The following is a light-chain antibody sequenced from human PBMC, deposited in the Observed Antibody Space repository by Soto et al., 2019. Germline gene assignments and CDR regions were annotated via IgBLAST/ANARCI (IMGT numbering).Light chain of an antibody. V-gene: IGLV1-40*01. CDR1: SSNIGAGYD. J-gene: IGLJ2*01. Sequence: QAVVTQPPSVSGAPGKRVTISCTGSSSNIGAGYDVHWYQQLPGTAPKLLIYGNSNRPSGVPDRFSGSKSGTSAALAITGLKAEDEADYYCQSYDSSLSGSVFGGGTKVTVL. CDR2: GNS. CDR3: QSYDSSLSGSV.